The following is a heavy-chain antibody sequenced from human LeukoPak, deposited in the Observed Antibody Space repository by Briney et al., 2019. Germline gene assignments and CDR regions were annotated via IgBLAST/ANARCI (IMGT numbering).Heavy chain of an antibody. Sequence: GGSLRLSCAASQFTFSSHAMNWVRQAPGKGLDWVAVMSFDGSHIYYAHSVKGRFTISRDNSNNTLFLQMSSLNADDTAVYYCARGGTYYYQYYYMDVWGKGTTVTVSS. CDR2: MSFDGSHI. CDR1: QFTFSSHA. J-gene: IGHJ6*03. V-gene: IGHV3-30*15. CDR3: ARGGTYYYQYYYMDV. D-gene: IGHD3-16*01.